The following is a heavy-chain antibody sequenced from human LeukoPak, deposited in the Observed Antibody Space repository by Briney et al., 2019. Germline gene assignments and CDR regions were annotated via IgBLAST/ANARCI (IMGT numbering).Heavy chain of an antibody. D-gene: IGHD2-2*01. CDR3: ARGHGGGYCSSTSCSALDY. CDR1: GGTFSSYA. V-gene: IGHV1-69*05. CDR2: IIPIFGTA. J-gene: IGHJ4*02. Sequence: SVKVSCKASGGTFSSYAISWVRQAPGQGLEWMGGIIPIFGTANYAQKFQGRVTITTDESTSTAYMELSSLRSEDTAVYYCARGHGGGYCSSTSCSALDYWGQGTLVTVSS.